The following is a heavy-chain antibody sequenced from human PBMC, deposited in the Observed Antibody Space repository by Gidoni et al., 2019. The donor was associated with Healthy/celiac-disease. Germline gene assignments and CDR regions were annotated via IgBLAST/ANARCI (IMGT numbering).Heavy chain of an antibody. D-gene: IGHD3-22*01. CDR1: GFTFSSSA. Sequence: EVQLLESGGGLVQPGGSLRLSCAASGFTFSSSAMSWVRQAPGKGLEWVSAISGSGGSTYYADSVKGRFTISRDNSKNTLYLQMNSLRAEDTAVYYCAKSERITMIVVVGDFDYWGQGTLVTVSS. J-gene: IGHJ4*02. CDR2: ISGSGGST. V-gene: IGHV3-23*01. CDR3: AKSERITMIVVVGDFDY.